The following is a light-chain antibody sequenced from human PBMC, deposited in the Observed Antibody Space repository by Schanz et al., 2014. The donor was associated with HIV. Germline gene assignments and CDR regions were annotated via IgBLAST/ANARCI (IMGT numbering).Light chain of an antibody. CDR1: SSNLRTNA. CDR2: NTY. Sequence: QSVLTQPPSASGTPGQRVTISCSVSSSNLRTNAVNWYQQLPGTAPKLLIYNTYHRPSGVPDRFSGSQSDSSASLAISGLQSEDEADYHCAAWDDGLKAWVFGGGTKLTVL. CDR3: AAWDDGLKAWV. J-gene: IGLJ3*02. V-gene: IGLV1-44*01.